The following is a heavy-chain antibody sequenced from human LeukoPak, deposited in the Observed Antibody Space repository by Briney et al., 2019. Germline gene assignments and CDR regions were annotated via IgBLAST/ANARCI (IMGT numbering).Heavy chain of an antibody. Sequence: PGGSLRLSCAASGFTVSSNYMSWVRQAPGKGLEWVSVIYSGGSTYYADSVKGRFTISRDNSKNTLYLQMNSLRAEDTAVYYCVKEGQLRYFDWSDAFDIWGQGTMVTVSS. V-gene: IGHV3-66*01. J-gene: IGHJ3*02. CDR2: IYSGGST. CDR1: GFTVSSNY. CDR3: VKEGQLRYFDWSDAFDI. D-gene: IGHD3-9*01.